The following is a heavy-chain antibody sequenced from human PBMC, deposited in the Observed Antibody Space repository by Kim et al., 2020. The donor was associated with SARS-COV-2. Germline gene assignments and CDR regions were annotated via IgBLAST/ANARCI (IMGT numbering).Heavy chain of an antibody. CDR3: ARQHGSGSYWFDP. Sequence: GGSLRLSCAASGFTFSSYGMHWVRQAPGKGLEWVAVIWYDGSNKYYADSVKGRFTISRDNSKNTLYLQMNSLRAEDTAVYYCARQHGSGSYWFDPWGQGTLVTVSS. CDR1: GFTFSSYG. CDR2: IWYDGSNK. V-gene: IGHV3-33*01. D-gene: IGHD3-10*01. J-gene: IGHJ5*02.